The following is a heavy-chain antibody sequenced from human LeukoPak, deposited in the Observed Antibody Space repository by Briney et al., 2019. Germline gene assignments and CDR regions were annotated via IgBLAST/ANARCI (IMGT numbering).Heavy chain of an antibody. J-gene: IGHJ4*02. CDR3: AKRPDCSTTNCFRFEY. CDR2: INGDGGST. V-gene: IGHV3-23*01. D-gene: IGHD2-2*01. CDR1: GFTFSTYA. Sequence: GESLRLSCAASGFTFSTYAMSWVRQAPGQGLEWVSSINGDGGSTYYAESVKGRFTVSRDNSNNTLYLQMDSLRAEDTAVYYCAKRPDCSTTNCFRFEYWGQGTLVTVSS.